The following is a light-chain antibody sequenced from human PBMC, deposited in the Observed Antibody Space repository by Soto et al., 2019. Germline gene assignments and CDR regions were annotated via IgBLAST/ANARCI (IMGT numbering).Light chain of an antibody. CDR1: QSVSSN. Sequence: IEMTQSPATLSVSPGERATLSCRASQSVSSNLVWYQQKPGQAPRLLIYGASSRATGIPDRFSGSASGRDFTLTINRLEPEDFAVYYCQLYGISPPFGQGTRLEIK. CDR2: GAS. V-gene: IGKV3-20*01. CDR3: QLYGISPP. J-gene: IGKJ5*01.